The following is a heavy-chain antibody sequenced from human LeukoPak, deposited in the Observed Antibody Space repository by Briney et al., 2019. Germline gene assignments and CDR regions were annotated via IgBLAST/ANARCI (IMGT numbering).Heavy chain of an antibody. CDR3: ARFAVHRRITVAGQFGLDY. CDR2: ISAYNGNT. V-gene: IGHV1-18*01. Sequence: GASVKVSCKASGYTFTSYGISWVRQAPGQGLEWMGWISAYNGNTNYAQKLHGRVTMTRDTSTSTVYMELSSLRSEDTAVYYCARFAVHRRITVAGQFGLDYWGQGTLVSVSS. CDR1: GYTFTSYG. J-gene: IGHJ4*02. D-gene: IGHD6-19*01.